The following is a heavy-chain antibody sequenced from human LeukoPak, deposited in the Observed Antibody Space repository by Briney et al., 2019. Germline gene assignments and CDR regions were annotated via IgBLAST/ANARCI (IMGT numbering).Heavy chain of an antibody. V-gene: IGHV4-34*01. CDR2: IRHSGTT. D-gene: IGHD2-2*02. Sequence: SETQSLTCAVYTEPLNVYHWRWLRHPQGKGLFCSWEIRHSGTTYYNPSIKSGVTVAVDTSKNQCSRKLSSVTAADTAVYYWARGRIVVVPAAIRLRIAVAYSFDYWGQGALVTDCS. CDR1: TEPLNVYH. CDR3: ARGRIVVVPAAIRLRIAVAYSFDY. J-gene: IGHJ4*02.